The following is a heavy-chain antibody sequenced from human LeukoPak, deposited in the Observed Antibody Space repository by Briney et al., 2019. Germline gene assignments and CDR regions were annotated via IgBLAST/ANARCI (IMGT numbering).Heavy chain of an antibody. D-gene: IGHD5-12*01. CDR2: IDTSGST. CDR3: ARDRGYSGYTGPFWFDP. J-gene: IGHJ5*02. V-gene: IGHV4-61*02. Sequence: TSQTLSLTCTVPGGSITRGSYHRSCSRPPPRNRLAPPARIDTSGSTNYNPSLKSRVTISVDTSKNQFSLKLSSVTAADTAVYYCARDRGYSGYTGPFWFDPWGQGTLVTVSS. CDR1: GGSITRGSYH.